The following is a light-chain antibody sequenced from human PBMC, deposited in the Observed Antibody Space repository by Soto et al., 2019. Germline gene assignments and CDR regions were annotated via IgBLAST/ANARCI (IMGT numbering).Light chain of an antibody. J-gene: IGKJ4*01. Sequence: DIVMTQSPDSLAVSLGERATINCKSSQRVLYSSNNKNYLAWYQQKPGQPPKLLIYWASTRESGVPDQFSGSGSGTDFTLTISSLQAEDVEVYYCQQSYSTPRTVGGGTKVEIK. CDR3: QQSYSTPRT. CDR1: QRVLYSSNNKNY. CDR2: WAS. V-gene: IGKV4-1*01.